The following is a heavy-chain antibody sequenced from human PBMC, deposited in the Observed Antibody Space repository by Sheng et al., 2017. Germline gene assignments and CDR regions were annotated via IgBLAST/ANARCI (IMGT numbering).Heavy chain of an antibody. CDR3: ARGPPKFMITFGGPPFDP. J-gene: IGHJ5*02. D-gene: IGHD3-16*01. Sequence: QVQLVQSRAEVKKPGASVKVSCKASGYTFTSYGISWVRQAPGQGLEWMGWISAYNGNTNYAQKLQGRVTMTTDTSTSTAYMELRSLRSDDTAVYYCARGPPKFMITFGGPPFDPWGQGTLVTVSS. CDR2: ISAYNGNT. V-gene: IGHV1-18*01. CDR1: GYTFTSYG.